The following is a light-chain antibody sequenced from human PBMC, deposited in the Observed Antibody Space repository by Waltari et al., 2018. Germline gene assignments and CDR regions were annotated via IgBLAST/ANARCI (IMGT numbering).Light chain of an antibody. CDR1: KRVKKN. CDR2: KAS. CDR3: QEYDSLPVT. V-gene: IGKV1-5*03. Sequence: TGRASKRVKKNLAWYQQAPGKAPKVLIHKASRLESGAPSRFSGSGYGTEFTLTISSLQPDDFATYYCQEYDSLPVTFGGGTKVEI. J-gene: IGKJ4*01.